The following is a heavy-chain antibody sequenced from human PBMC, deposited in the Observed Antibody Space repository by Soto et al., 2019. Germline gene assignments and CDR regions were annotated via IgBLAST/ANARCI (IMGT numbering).Heavy chain of an antibody. J-gene: IGHJ4*02. Sequence: ASVKVSCKASGYTFTGSYMHWVRQAPGQGLEWMGWINPNSGGTNYAQKFQGWVTMTRDTSISTAYMELSRLRSDDTAVYYCARDLSSSALYYFDYWGQGTLVTVSS. CDR2: INPNSGGT. CDR1: GYTFTGSY. D-gene: IGHD6-6*01. V-gene: IGHV1-2*04. CDR3: ARDLSSSALYYFDY.